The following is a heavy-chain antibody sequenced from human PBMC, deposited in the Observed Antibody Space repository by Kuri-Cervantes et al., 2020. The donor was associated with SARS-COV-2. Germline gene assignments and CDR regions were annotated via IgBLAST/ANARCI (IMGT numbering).Heavy chain of an antibody. CDR1: GDSIRDYY. V-gene: IGHV4-59*01. CDR2: VYYSGIT. J-gene: IGHJ4*02. CDR3: ARSWVSVAARYGGFDN. Sequence: SETLSLTCNVSGDSIRDYYWNWIRQSPGKGLEWIGYVYYSGITDYNPSLKSRVTISVHTSKNQFSPRLNSVTAADTAIYYCARSWVSVAARYGGFDNWGQGTLVTVSS. D-gene: IGHD6-19*01.